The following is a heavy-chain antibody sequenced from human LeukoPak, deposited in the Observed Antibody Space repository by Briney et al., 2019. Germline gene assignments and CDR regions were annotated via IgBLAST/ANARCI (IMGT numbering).Heavy chain of an antibody. D-gene: IGHD3-10*01. CDR1: GFTFSSYD. Sequence: PGGSLRLSCAASGFTFSSYDMHWVRQATGKGLEWVSAIGTAGDTYYPGSVKGRFTISRENAKNSLYLQMNSLRAGDTAVYYCARASDYYGSGSLDYWGQGTLVTVSS. CDR2: IGTAGDT. CDR3: ARASDYYGSGSLDY. J-gene: IGHJ4*02. V-gene: IGHV3-13*01.